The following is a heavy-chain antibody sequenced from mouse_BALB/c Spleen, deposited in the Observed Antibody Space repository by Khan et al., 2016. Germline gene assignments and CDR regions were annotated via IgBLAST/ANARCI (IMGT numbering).Heavy chain of an antibody. J-gene: IGHJ3*01. CDR1: GYSITSDYA. CDR2: ISYSGST. CDR3: ARNGNRYERTWFAY. Sequence: EVQLQESGPGLVKPSQSPSLTCTVTGYSITSDYAWNWIRQFPGNKLEWMGYISYSGSTSYNPSLKSRISITRDTSKNQFFLQLNSVTTEDTATYYCARNGNRYERTWFAYWDQGTLVTVSA. D-gene: IGHD2-14*01. V-gene: IGHV3-2*02.